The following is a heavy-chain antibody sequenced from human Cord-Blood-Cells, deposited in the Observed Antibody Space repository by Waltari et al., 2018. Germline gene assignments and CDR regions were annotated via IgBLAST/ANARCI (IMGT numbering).Heavy chain of an antibody. CDR1: GSTFTSYG. CDR2: ISADNGNT. CDR3: ARGGSSRGYYYYYGMDV. V-gene: IGHV1-18*01. J-gene: IGHJ6*02. Sequence: QVQLVQSGAEVKKPGASVKVSCKASGSTFTSYGISWVRQAPGQGLEWMGWISADNGNTNFAQKLQGRVTMTTNTSASPAYMELRSLRSDDTAVYYCARGGSSRGYYYYYGMDVWGQGTTVTVSS. D-gene: IGHD3-10*01.